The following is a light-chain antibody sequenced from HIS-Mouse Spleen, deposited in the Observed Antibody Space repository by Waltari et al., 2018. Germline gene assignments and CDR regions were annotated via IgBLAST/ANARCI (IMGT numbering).Light chain of an antibody. CDR2: EGS. V-gene: IGLV2-23*01. CDR1: SSDVGSYNL. CDR3: CSYAGSSTLV. J-gene: IGLJ2*01. Sequence: QSALTQPASVSGSPGQSITISCTGTSSDVGSYNLVSWYQQHPGKAPKLMIYEGSKRPSGVFNRVSGSKSGNTASLTIAGLQAEDEADDYCCSYAGSSTLVFGGGTKLTVL.